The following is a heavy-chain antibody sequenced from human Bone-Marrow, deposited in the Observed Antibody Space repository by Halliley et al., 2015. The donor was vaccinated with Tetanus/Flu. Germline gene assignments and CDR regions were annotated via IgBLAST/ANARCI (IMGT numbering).Heavy chain of an antibody. CDR2: IYYPGGT. J-gene: IGHJ6*02. CDR1: GAPIIGYY. CDR3: ARSPTGIRRGMDV. D-gene: IGHD3-10*01. Sequence: LRLSCTVSGAPIIGYYWAWVRQAPGKGLEWIGHIYYPGGTDYNPSLKSRVTVSVDMSKKQVSLELNSVTAADTALYYCARSPTGIRRGMDVWGQGTTVTVSS. V-gene: IGHV4-59*01.